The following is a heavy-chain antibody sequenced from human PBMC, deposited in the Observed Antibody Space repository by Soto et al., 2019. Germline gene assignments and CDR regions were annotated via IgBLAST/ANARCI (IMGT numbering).Heavy chain of an antibody. Sequence: PSETLSLTCAVYGGSFSGYYWSWIRQPPGKGLEWTGEINHSGSTNYNPSLKSRVTISVDTSKNQFSLKLSSVTAADTAVYYCARGPFTVTSFRRFDPWGQGTLVTVSS. CDR2: INHSGST. CDR1: GGSFSGYY. CDR3: ARGPFTVTSFRRFDP. J-gene: IGHJ5*02. V-gene: IGHV4-34*01. D-gene: IGHD4-17*01.